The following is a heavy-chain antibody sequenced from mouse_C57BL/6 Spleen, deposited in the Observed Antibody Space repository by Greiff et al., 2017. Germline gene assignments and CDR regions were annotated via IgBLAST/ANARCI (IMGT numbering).Heavy chain of an antibody. Sequence: VQLQQPGAELVRPGSSVKLSCKASGYTFTSYWMDWVKQRPGQGLEWIGNIYPSDSETHYNQKFKDKATLTVDKSSSTAYMQLSSLTSEDSAVYYCARNWDSYFDYWGQGTTLTVSS. J-gene: IGHJ2*01. CDR2: IYPSDSET. D-gene: IGHD4-1*01. V-gene: IGHV1-61*01. CDR3: ARNWDSYFDY. CDR1: GYTFTSYW.